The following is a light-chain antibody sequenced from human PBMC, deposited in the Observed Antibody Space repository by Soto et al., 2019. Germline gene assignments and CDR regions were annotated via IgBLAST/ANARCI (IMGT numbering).Light chain of an antibody. CDR2: DVS. CDR3: SSYTGSSTLVL. Sequence: QSVLTQPASVSGSTGQSITISCTGTSSDIGSYNSVSWYQQHPGKAPKLIIHDVSNRPSGVSYRFSGSKSGNTASLTISGLQTEDEADYYCSSYTGSSTLVLFGGGTKLTVL. V-gene: IGLV2-14*01. CDR1: SSDIGSYNS. J-gene: IGLJ2*01.